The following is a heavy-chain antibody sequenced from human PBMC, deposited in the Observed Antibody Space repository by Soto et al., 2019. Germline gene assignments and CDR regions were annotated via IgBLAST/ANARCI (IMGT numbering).Heavy chain of an antibody. J-gene: IGHJ4*02. Sequence: SETLSLTCTVSGGSISSGGYYWSWIRQHPGKGLEWIGYIYYSGRTYYNPSLKSRVTISVDTSKNQFSLKLSSVTAADTAVYYCASGGLHRQNLDGNFDYWGQGTLVTVSS. V-gene: IGHV4-31*03. CDR3: ASGGLHRQNLDGNFDY. CDR2: IYYSGRT. CDR1: GGSISSGGYY. D-gene: IGHD3-16*01.